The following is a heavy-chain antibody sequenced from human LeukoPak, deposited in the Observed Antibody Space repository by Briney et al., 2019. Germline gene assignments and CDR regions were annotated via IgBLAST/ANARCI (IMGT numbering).Heavy chain of an antibody. CDR2: IYSSGST. Sequence: SETLSLTCTVSGASMSSFYWSWIRQSPGKGLEWIGYIYSSGSTNYNPSLKSRVTISVDTSKSQFSLKLSSVTAADTAVYFCSREGRWLQLGFDYWGRGTLVTVSS. CDR1: GASMSSFY. V-gene: IGHV4-59*01. J-gene: IGHJ4*02. CDR3: SREGRWLQLGFDY. D-gene: IGHD5-24*01.